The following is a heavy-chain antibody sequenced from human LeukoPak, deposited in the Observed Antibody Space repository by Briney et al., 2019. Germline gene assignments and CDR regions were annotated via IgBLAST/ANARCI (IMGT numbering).Heavy chain of an antibody. V-gene: IGHV3-23*01. D-gene: IGHD2/OR15-2a*01. CDR2: ISGSGGST. CDR3: VPSPRSNFDY. CDR1: GFTFSNYA. J-gene: IGHJ4*02. Sequence: PGGSLRLSCAASGFTFSNYAMSWVRQAPGKGLEWVSAISGSGGSTYYADSVKGRFTISRDNSKNTLYLQTNSLRAEDTAVYYCVPSPRSNFDYWGQGTLVTVSS.